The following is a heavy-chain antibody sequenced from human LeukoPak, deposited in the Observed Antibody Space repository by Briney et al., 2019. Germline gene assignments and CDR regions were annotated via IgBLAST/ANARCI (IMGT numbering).Heavy chain of an antibody. CDR1: GFTFSDYY. D-gene: IGHD3-10*01. J-gene: IGHJ3*02. CDR3: ARGTITMVRGVIEDAFDI. CDR2: ISSSGSTI. V-gene: IGHV3-11*04. Sequence: PGGSLGLSCAASGFTFSDYYMSWIRQAPGKGLEWVSYISSSGSTIYYADSVKGRFTISRDNAKNSLYLQMNSLRAEDTAVYYCARGTITMVRGVIEDAFDIWGQGTMVTVSS.